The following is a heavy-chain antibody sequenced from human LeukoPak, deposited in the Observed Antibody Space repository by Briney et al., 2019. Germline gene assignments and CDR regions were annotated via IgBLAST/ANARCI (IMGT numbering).Heavy chain of an antibody. CDR1: GYTFTTHD. CDR2: MNPKSGNT. V-gene: IGHV1-8*01. Sequence: ASVKVSCRTSGYTFTTHDINWVRQATGQAFEWMGWMNPKSGNTGYAQKFQGRVNMTRNTSISTAYMELRSLRSEDTAVDYCAWRDGYSFDFWGQGTLVTVSS. D-gene: IGHD5-24*01. CDR3: AWRDGYSFDF. J-gene: IGHJ4*02.